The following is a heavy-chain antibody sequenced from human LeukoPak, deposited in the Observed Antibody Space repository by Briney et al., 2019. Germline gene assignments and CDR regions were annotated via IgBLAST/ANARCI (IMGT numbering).Heavy chain of an antibody. D-gene: IGHD3-10*01. CDR2: INHSGST. Sequence: PSETLSLTCAVYGGSFSGYYWSWIRQPPGKGLEWIGEINHSGSTNYNPSLKSRVTISVDTSKNQFSLKLSSVTAADTAVYYCARGGLLLQYYYGSGSYKNFDYWGQGTLVTVSS. CDR1: GGSFSGYY. CDR3: ARGGLLLQYYYGSGSYKNFDY. J-gene: IGHJ4*02. V-gene: IGHV4-34*01.